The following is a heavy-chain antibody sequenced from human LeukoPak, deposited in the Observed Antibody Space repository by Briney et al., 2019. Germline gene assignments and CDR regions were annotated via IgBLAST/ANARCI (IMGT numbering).Heavy chain of an antibody. CDR2: IYTSGST. V-gene: IGHV4-4*09. CDR1: GGSISSYY. D-gene: IGHD3-9*01. J-gene: IGHJ4*02. Sequence: RPSETLSLTCTVSGGSISSYYWGWIRQPPGKGLEWIGYIYTSGSTNYNPSLKSRVTISVDTSKNQFSLKLSSVTAADTAVYYCARHATYYDILTGYRYYFDYWGQGTLVTVSS. CDR3: ARHATYYDILTGYRYYFDY.